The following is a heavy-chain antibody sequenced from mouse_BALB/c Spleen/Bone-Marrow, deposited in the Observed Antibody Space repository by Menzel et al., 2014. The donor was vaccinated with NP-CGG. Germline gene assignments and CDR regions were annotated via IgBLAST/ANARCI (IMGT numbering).Heavy chain of an antibody. CDR2: ISSGSSTI. Sequence: EVKVVESGGGLVQPGGSRKLSCAASGFTFSSFGMHRVRQAPEKGLEWVAYISSGSSTIYYADTVKGRFTISRDNPKNTLFLKMTSLRSEDTAMYCCARDRYDEYFDVWGAGTTVTVSS. D-gene: IGHD2-14*01. CDR1: GFTFSSFG. V-gene: IGHV5-17*02. J-gene: IGHJ1*01. CDR3: ARDRYDEYFDV.